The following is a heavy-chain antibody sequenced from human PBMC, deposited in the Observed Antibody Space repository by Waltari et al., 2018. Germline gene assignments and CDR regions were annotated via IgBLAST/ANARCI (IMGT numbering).Heavy chain of an antibody. CDR2: IYHSGRT. CDR3: ASCLSGGSSWYDFQH. CDR1: GYSISSGYY. J-gene: IGHJ1*01. Sequence: QVQLQESGPGLVKPSETLSLTCTVSGYSISSGYYWGWIRQPPGKGLEWIGSIYHSGRTYYNPSLKSRVTISVDTSKNQFSLKLSSVTAADTAVDYCASCLSGGSSWYDFQHWGQGTLVTVSS. D-gene: IGHD6-13*01. V-gene: IGHV4-38-2*02.